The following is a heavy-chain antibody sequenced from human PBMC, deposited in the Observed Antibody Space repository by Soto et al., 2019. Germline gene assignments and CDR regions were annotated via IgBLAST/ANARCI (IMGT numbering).Heavy chain of an antibody. CDR2: ISSSGSTI. CDR1: GFTFSSYE. CDR3: ARDTPDSSGYYYALQH. Sequence: GGSLRLSCAASGFTFSSYEMNWVRQAPGKGLEWVSYISSSGSTIYYADSAKGRFTISRDNAKNSLYLQMNSLRAEDTAVYYCARDTPDSSGYYYALQHWGQGTLVTVSS. J-gene: IGHJ1*01. V-gene: IGHV3-48*03. D-gene: IGHD3-22*01.